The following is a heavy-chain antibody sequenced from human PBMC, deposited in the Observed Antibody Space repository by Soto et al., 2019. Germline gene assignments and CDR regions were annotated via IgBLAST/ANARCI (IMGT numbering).Heavy chain of an antibody. D-gene: IGHD2-15*01. V-gene: IGHV3-23*01. CDR3: AKERDDIGMVDAFAG. CDR2: ISGGGVTT. Sequence: EMHLLESGGELVQPGGSLRLSCAASGFTFSTYAMTWVRQAPGKGLEYVSAISGGGVTTYYADSMKGRLTISRENSKNTLYLQMNSVRAEDTAVYYCAKERDDIGMVDAFAGWGQVTMVTVSS. J-gene: IGHJ3*01. CDR1: GFTFSTYA.